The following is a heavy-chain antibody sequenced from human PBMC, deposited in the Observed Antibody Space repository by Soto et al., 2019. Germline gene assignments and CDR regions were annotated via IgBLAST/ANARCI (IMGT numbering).Heavy chain of an antibody. Sequence: QVQLQQWGAGLLKPSETLSLICAVYGGSFSGYYWSWIRQPPGKGLEWIGEINDSGSTNYNPSLKSRVTTSVDTSKNQFSLRLSSVTAAYTAVAYCARGGINDYWGQGTLVTVSS. CDR2: INDSGST. V-gene: IGHV4-34*01. D-gene: IGHD2-15*01. CDR3: ARGGINDY. J-gene: IGHJ4*02. CDR1: GGSFSGYY.